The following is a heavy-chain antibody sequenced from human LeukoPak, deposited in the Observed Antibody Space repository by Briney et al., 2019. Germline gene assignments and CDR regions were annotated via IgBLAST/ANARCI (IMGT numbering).Heavy chain of an antibody. Sequence: SETLSLTCSVSGGPVDDGGYYWSWIRQPPGKGLEWIGHVYSSGSTMYNPSLKSRLTISLDKSKNQFSLILNSVIAADTAVYYCVRDNGFCDLWGQGTLVTVSS. CDR2: VYSSGST. V-gene: IGHV4-61*08. CDR1: GGPVDDGGYY. J-gene: IGHJ4*02. CDR3: VRDNGFCDL.